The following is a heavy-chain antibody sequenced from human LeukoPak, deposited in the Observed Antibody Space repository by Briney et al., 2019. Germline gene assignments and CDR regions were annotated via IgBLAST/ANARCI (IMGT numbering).Heavy chain of an antibody. Sequence: GASVKVSCKASGGTFSSYAISWVRQAPGQGLEWMGGIIPIFGTANYAQKFQGRVTITADESTSTAYMELSSLRSEDTAVYYCAADLYNWNHIFDYWGQGTLVTVSS. J-gene: IGHJ4*02. D-gene: IGHD1-14*01. CDR1: GGTFSSYA. V-gene: IGHV1-69*13. CDR2: IIPIFGTA. CDR3: AADLYNWNHIFDY.